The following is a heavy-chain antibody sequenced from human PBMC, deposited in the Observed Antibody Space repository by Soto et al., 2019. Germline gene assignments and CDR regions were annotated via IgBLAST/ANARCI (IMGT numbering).Heavy chain of an antibody. J-gene: IGHJ4*02. CDR2: ISYSGNT. CDR3: ARDYTVTTAAKFDS. D-gene: IGHD4-17*01. V-gene: IGHV4-30-4*01. Sequence: TLSLTCTVSGGSISRDDYYWSWIRQPPGKGLEWIGYISYSGNTYYNPSLQSRVAISLDTSKNQFSLKLISVTAADTAVYYCARDYTVTTAAKFDSWGQGALVTVSS. CDR1: GGSISRDDYY.